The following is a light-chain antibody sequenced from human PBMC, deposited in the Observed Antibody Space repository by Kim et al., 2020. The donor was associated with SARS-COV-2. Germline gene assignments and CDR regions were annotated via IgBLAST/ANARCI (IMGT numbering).Light chain of an antibody. Sequence: PSMTSPCTGTSSAVGGYNYVSWYQQHPGKAPKLMIYDVSKRPSGVSSRFSGSKSGNTASLTISGLQAEDEADYYCNSYTSSSTLVFGGGTQLTVL. CDR3: NSYTSSSTLV. J-gene: IGLJ3*02. CDR2: DVS. CDR1: SSAVGGYNY. V-gene: IGLV2-14*03.